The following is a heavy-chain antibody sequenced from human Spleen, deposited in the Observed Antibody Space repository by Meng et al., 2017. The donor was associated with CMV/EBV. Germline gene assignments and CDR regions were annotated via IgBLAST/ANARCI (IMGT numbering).Heavy chain of an antibody. V-gene: IGHV3-20*01. CDR1: GFTFDDYG. CDR3: AREGRPYYFDY. Sequence: GVPLRLSCAASGFTFDDYGMSLVRQAPGKGLEWVSGINWNGGSTGYADSVKGRFTISRDNAKNSLYLQMNSLRAEDTALYHCAREGRPYYFDYWGQGTLVTVSS. CDR2: INWNGGST. J-gene: IGHJ4*02.